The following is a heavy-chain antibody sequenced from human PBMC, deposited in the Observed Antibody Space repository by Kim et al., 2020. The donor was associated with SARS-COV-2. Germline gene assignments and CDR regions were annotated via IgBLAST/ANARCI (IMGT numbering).Heavy chain of an antibody. J-gene: IGHJ6*02. V-gene: IGHV4-39*01. CDR3: ARLAATYYYDSSGDYSKSSYYYYGMDV. CDR2: MYYSGST. Sequence: SETLSLTCTVSGGSISSSSYYWGWIRQPPGKGLEWIGSMYYSGSTYYNPSLKSRVTISVDTSKNQFSLKLSSVTAADTAVYYCARLAATYYYDSSGDYSKSSYYYYGMDVWGQGTTVTVSS. CDR1: GGSISSSSYY. D-gene: IGHD3-22*01.